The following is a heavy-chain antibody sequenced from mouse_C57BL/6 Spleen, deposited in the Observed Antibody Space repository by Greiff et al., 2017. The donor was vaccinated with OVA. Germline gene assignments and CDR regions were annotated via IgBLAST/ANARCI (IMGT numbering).Heavy chain of an antibody. J-gene: IGHJ3*01. CDR2: IYPGDGDT. D-gene: IGHD2-3*01. CDR3: ARNGIYDGYYLAY. CDR1: GYAFSSSW. V-gene: IGHV1-82*01. Sequence: QVQLQQSGPELVKPGASVKISCKASGYAFSSSWMNWVKQRPGKGLEWIGRIYPGDGDTNYNGKFKGKATLTADKSSSTAYMQLSSLTSEDSAVYVCARNGIYDGYYLAYWGQGTLVTVSA.